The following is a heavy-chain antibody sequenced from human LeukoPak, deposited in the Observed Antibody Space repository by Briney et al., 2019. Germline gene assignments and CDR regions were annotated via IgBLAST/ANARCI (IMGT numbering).Heavy chain of an antibody. Sequence: SETLSLTCTISGGSVSDYYWSWIRQSPGKGLEWIGYIYHTGSTSYSPSLKSRVTISVDTSKNQFSLKLSSVTAADTAVYYCARETEYYDFWSGYFYYMDVWGKGTTVTVSS. V-gene: IGHV4-59*02. CDR2: IYHTGST. D-gene: IGHD3-3*01. CDR3: ARETEYYDFWSGYFYYMDV. J-gene: IGHJ6*03. CDR1: GGSVSDYY.